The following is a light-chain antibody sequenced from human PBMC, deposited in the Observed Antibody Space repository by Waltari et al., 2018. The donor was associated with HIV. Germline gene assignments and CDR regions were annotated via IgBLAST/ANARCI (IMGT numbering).Light chain of an antibody. CDR2: GAS. J-gene: IGKJ2*01. CDR1: ESLNSH. Sequence: VMTQSPATISKSRGEAATLSCRASESLNSHLAWYQHKPGQAPRLLIYGASTRAAGVPARFGGSGSGTEFSLTISSLQSEDFAIYYCQQYNNWPPYTFGQGTRLEIK. V-gene: IGKV3-15*01. CDR3: QQYNNWPPYT.